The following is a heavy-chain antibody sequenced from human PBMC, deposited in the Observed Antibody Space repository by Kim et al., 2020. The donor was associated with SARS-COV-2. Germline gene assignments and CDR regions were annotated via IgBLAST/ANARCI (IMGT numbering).Heavy chain of an antibody. CDR3: ARDLNQDSSSWYGMVYYYYYMDV. Sequence: ASVKVSCKASGYTFTSYYMHWVRQAPGQGLEWMGIINPSGGSTSYAQKFQGRVTMTRDTSTSTVYMELSSLRSEDTAVYYCARDLNQDSSSWYGMVYYYYYMDVWGKGTTVTVSS. CDR1: GYTFTSYY. V-gene: IGHV1-46*01. CDR2: INPSGGST. D-gene: IGHD6-13*01. J-gene: IGHJ6*03.